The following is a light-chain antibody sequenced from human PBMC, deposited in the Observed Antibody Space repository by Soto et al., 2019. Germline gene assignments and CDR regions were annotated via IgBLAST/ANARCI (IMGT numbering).Light chain of an antibody. Sequence: QSVLTQSPSASGTPGQRVTISCSGSSSNIGSNTVNWYQQLPGKAPKVLIYSNNQRPLGIPDRFSGSKSVTSASLAISGLQCEAEADYVCAAWDYSLNGVVFGGGTKLTVL. J-gene: IGLJ3*02. CDR2: SNN. CDR1: SSNIGSNT. V-gene: IGLV1-44*01. CDR3: AAWDYSLNGVV.